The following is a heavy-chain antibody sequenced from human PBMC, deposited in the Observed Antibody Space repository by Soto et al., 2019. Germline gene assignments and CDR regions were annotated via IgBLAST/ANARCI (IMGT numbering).Heavy chain of an antibody. CDR3: AKPHSSSPRYYYYGMDV. CDR1: GFTFSSYG. J-gene: IGHJ6*02. CDR2: ISYDGSNK. D-gene: IGHD6-6*01. Sequence: QVQLVESGGGVVQPGRSLRLSCAASGFTFSSYGMHWVRQAPGKGLEWVAVISYDGSNKYYADSVKGRFTISRDNSKNTLYLQINSLRAEDTAVYYCAKPHSSSPRYYYYGMDVWGQGTTVTVSS. V-gene: IGHV3-30*18.